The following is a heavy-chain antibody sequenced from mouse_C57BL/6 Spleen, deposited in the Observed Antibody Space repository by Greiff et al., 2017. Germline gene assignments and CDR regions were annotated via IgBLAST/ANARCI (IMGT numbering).Heavy chain of an antibody. V-gene: IGHV1-76*01. Sequence: VQLQESGAELVRPGASVKLSCKASGYTFTDYYINWVKQRPGQGLEWIARIYPGSGNTYYNEKFKGKATLTAEKSSSTAYMQLSSLTSEDSAVYFCARREGRFYFDYWGQGTTLTVSS. D-gene: IGHD1-1*01. CDR2: IYPGSGNT. J-gene: IGHJ2*01. CDR1: GYTFTDYY. CDR3: ARREGRFYFDY.